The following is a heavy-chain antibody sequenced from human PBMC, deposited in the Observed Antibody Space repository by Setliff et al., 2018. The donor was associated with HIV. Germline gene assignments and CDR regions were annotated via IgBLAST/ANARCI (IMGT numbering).Heavy chain of an antibody. CDR2: IYNTGST. Sequence: SETLSLTCTVTGGSISSGGFYWTWIRQHPGKGLEWIGYIYNTGSTYHSPSLESRVTISIDTSKNQFSLKLSSVTAADTAVYYCATRPRIAARPFDYWGQGMLVTVSS. V-gene: IGHV4-31*03. CDR1: GGSISSGGFY. D-gene: IGHD6-6*01. CDR3: ATRPRIAARPFDY. J-gene: IGHJ4*02.